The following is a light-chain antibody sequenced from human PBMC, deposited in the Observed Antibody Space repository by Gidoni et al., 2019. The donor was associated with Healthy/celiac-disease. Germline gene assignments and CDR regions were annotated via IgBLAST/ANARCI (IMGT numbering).Light chain of an antibody. J-gene: IGKJ1*01. V-gene: IGKV1-8*01. CDR3: QQYYSYPRT. Sequence: AIRMTQSPSSFSASTGDRVTITCRASQGIRSYLAWYQPKPGTAPKLLIYAASTLQSGVPSRFSGSGSGTDFTLTISCLQSEDFATYYCQQYYSYPRTFGQGTKVEIK. CDR2: AAS. CDR1: QGIRSY.